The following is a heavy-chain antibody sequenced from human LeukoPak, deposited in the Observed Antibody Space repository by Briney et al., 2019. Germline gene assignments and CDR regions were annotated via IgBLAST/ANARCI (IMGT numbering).Heavy chain of an antibody. D-gene: IGHD2-2*01. CDR3: VRELHCTSTSCYAKSWFDP. CDR1: GFTFSNYW. J-gene: IGHJ5*02. CDR2: IKPDGSEK. V-gene: IGHV3-7*03. Sequence: TGGSLRLSCAASGFTFSNYWMSWVRQAPGKGLEWVANIKPDGSEKYYVDSVKGRFTISRDNAKNSLYLQMNSLRAEDTTVYYCVRELHCTSTSCYAKSWFDPWAREPWSPSPQ.